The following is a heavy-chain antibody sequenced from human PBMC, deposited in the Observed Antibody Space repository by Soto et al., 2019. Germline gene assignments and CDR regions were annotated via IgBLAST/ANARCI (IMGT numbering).Heavy chain of an antibody. Sequence: EVQLLESGGGLVQPGGSLRLSCAASGFTFSSYAMSWVLQAPGKGLEWVSAISGSGGSTYYADSVKGRFTISRDNSKNALYLQMDSLRAEDTAVYYCAKGGGSGYCSSAGCRDWYFDLWGRGTLVTVSS. D-gene: IGHD2-2*01. V-gene: IGHV3-23*01. J-gene: IGHJ2*01. CDR2: ISGSGGST. CDR1: GFTFSSYA. CDR3: AKGGGSGYCSSAGCRDWYFDL.